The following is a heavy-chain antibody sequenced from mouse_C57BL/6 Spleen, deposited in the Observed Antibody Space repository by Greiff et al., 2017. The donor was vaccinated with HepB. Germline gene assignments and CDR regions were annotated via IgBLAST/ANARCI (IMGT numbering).Heavy chain of an antibody. V-gene: IGHV1-52*01. D-gene: IGHD2-4*01. CDR1: GYTFTSYW. J-gene: IGHJ3*01. CDR3: ARSYDYDQTAWFAY. Sequence: VQLQQPGAELVRPGSSVKLSCKASGYTFTSYWMHWVKQRPIQGLEWIGNIDPSDSETHYNQKFKDKATLTVDKSSSTAYMQLSSLTSEDSAVYYCARSYDYDQTAWFAYWGQGTLVTVSA. CDR2: IDPSDSET.